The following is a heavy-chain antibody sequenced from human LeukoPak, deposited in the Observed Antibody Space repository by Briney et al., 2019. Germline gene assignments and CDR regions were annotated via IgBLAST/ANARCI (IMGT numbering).Heavy chain of an antibody. CDR3: ARDFCSGGSCYSRFDY. V-gene: IGHV4-34*01. CDR2: INHSGST. D-gene: IGHD2-15*01. Sequence: SETLSLTCAVYGGSFSGYYWSWIRQPPGKGLEWIGEINHSGSTNYNPSLKSRVTISVDTSKNQFSLKLSSVTAADTAVYYCARDFCSGGSCYSRFDYWGQGTLVTVSS. J-gene: IGHJ4*02. CDR1: GGSFSGYY.